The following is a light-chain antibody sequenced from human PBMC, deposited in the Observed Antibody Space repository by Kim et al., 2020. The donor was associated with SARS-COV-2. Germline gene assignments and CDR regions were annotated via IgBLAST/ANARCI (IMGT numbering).Light chain of an antibody. J-gene: IGLJ2*01. CDR1: ALPKQF. CDR2: RDK. Sequence: PGQTARITCAGEALPKQFGYWYQQRPGRAPILVLYRDKERPSWIPERFSGSRSGTTLSLTITGVQTEDEADYFCQSADISGTSWIFGGGTQLTVL. CDR3: QSADISGTSWI. V-gene: IGLV3-25*03.